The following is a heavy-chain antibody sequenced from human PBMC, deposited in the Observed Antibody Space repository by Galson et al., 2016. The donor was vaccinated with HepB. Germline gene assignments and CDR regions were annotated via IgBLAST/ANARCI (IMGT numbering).Heavy chain of an antibody. CDR3: VRDGRGDKSQYNLFDP. CDR1: GFTFRNYY. Sequence: SLRLSCAASGFTFRNYYINWVRQAPGKGLEWVANIKQDGSEKYYVDSVKGRFTISRDNPKNSVFLQMNSLRAEDTAMYHCVRDGRGDKSQYNLFDPWGQGTLVTVCS. J-gene: IGHJ5*02. V-gene: IGHV3-7*03. D-gene: IGHD4-23*01. CDR2: IKQDGSEK.